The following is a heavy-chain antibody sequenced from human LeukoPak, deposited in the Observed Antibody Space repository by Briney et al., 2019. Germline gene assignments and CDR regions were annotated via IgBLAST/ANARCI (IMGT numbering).Heavy chain of an antibody. Sequence: PGGSLRLSCAASGLTFSSHEMNWVRQASGKGLEWVSYIGGSGRTIYYADSVKGRFTISRDNAKNSLFLQMNTLRAEDTAVYYCAGSVPHGYFDSWGQGTLVTVST. V-gene: IGHV3-48*03. CDR2: IGGSGRTI. CDR1: GLTFSSHE. CDR3: AGSVPHGYFDS. J-gene: IGHJ4*02.